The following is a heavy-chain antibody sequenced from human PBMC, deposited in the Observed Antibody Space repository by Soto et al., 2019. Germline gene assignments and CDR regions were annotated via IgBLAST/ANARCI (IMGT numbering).Heavy chain of an antibody. V-gene: IGHV1-18*01. CDR3: ARGGSLYWYFDL. J-gene: IGHJ2*01. Sequence: ALVKISCKASGYTFTSYGISWVRRAPGQGLEWMGWISAYNGNTNYAQKFQGRVTITRDTSASTAYMELSSLRSEDTAVYYCARGGSLYWYFDLWGRGTLVTVSS. CDR2: ISAYNGNT. D-gene: IGHD1-26*01. CDR1: GYTFTSYG.